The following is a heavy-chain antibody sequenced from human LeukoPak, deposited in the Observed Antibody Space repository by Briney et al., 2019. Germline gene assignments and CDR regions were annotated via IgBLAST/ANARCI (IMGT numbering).Heavy chain of an antibody. CDR3: ARANYGSGSPSDY. CDR2: INWNGAWT. Sequence: PGGSLRLSCAASGFNFDDYGMSWVRQAPGKGLEWVCDINWNGAWTGYADSVKGRFTISRDNAKNSLYLQMNSLRAEDTAVYYCARANYGSGSPSDYWGQGTLVTVSS. CDR1: GFNFDDYG. J-gene: IGHJ4*02. V-gene: IGHV3-20*04. D-gene: IGHD3-10*01.